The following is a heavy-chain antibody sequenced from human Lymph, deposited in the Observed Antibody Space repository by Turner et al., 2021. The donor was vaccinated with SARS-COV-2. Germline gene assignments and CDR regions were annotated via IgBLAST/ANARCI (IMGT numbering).Heavy chain of an antibody. D-gene: IGHD4-17*01. CDR1: GFTFSTYS. J-gene: IGHJ4*02. CDR2: ISSSSSYI. V-gene: IGHV3-21*01. Sequence: EVQLFESGGGLVNPGGSLRLSFAASGFTFSTYSMNWVRQAPGKGLEWISSISSSSSYIYYADSVKGRFTISRDDAKNSLYLQMNSLRAEDTAVYFCARDIPTTADYFDYWGQGTLVTVSS. CDR3: ARDIPTTADYFDY.